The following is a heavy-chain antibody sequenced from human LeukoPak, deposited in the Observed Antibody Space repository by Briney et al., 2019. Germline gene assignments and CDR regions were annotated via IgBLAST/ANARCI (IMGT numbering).Heavy chain of an antibody. CDR3: ARGKSIPLLRIWVGGVTGVIFDY. J-gene: IGHJ4*02. V-gene: IGHV3-48*02. CDR2: ISSSSSTI. CDR1: GFTFSSYS. D-gene: IGHD3-16*01. Sequence: PGGSLRLSCAASGFTFSSYSMNWVRQAPGKGLEWVSYISSSSSTIYYADSVKGRFTISRDNAKNSLYLQMNSLRDEDTAVYYCARGKSIPLLRIWVGGVTGVIFDYWGQGPLVTVSS.